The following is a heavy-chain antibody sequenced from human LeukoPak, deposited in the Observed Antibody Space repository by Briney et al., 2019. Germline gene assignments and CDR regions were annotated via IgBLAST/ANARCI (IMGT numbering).Heavy chain of an antibody. V-gene: IGHV3-48*03. CDR2: ISSSVTTI. CDR3: AELGITMIGGV. Sequence: PGRSLRLSCAASGPTFSSYEMNWVRQAPGKGLEWVSYISSSVTTIYYADSVKGPFTISRDNAKNSLYLQMNSLRAEDTAVYYCAELGITMIGGVWGKGTTVTISS. J-gene: IGHJ6*04. D-gene: IGHD3-10*02. CDR1: GPTFSSYE.